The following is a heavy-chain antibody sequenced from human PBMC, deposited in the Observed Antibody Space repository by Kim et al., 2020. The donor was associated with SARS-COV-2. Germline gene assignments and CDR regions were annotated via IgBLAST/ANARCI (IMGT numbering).Heavy chain of an antibody. CDR3: VREDLSHW. CDR1: GFTFGDHF. V-gene: IGHV3-7*01. Sequence: GGSLRLSCAASGFTFGDHFMSWVRQAPGKGLEWVANINLEGTERNYVGSVKGRFTISRDNAKNSVYLQMSSLRVDDTGVYDCVREDLSHW. CDR2: INLEGTER. D-gene: IGHD3-3*01. J-gene: IGHJ5*01.